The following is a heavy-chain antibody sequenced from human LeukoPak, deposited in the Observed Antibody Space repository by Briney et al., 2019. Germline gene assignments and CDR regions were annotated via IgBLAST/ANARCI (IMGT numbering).Heavy chain of an antibody. CDR3: TTQLLYEHNFDY. CDR2: IKSKTDGGTT. Sequence: GGSLRLSCAASGLTFNNAWMSWVRQAPGKGLEWVGRIKSKTDGGTTDYAAPVKGRFTISRDDSENTLYLQMNSLKTEDTAVYYCTTQLLYEHNFDYWGQGTLVTVSS. V-gene: IGHV3-15*01. J-gene: IGHJ4*02. D-gene: IGHD2-2*02. CDR1: GLTFNNAW.